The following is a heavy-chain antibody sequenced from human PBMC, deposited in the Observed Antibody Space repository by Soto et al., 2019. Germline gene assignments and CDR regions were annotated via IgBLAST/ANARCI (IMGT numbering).Heavy chain of an antibody. J-gene: IGHJ4*02. D-gene: IGHD3-9*01. Sequence: PGESLKISCMGSGYNFANYWIGWVRQMPGKGLEWMGIIYPGNSDTRYSPSFQGQVTISADTSISTAYLEWSSLKASDTAIYYCARHVYYDVLKKNYWGQGTLVTVSS. V-gene: IGHV5-51*01. CDR3: ARHVYYDVLKKNY. CDR1: GYNFANYW. CDR2: IYPGNSDT.